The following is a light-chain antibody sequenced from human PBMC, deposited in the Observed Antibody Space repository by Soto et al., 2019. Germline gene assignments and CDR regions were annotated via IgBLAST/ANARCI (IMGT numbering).Light chain of an antibody. CDR3: QQYNNWRWT. CDR1: QSVSSN. Sequence: EIVMTQSPATLSVSPGERATLSCRASQSVSSNLAWYQQKPGQAPRLLIYGASTRATGIPARFSGLGSGTEYTLTISSLQSEDFAVYYCQQYNNWRWTFGQGTKVEIK. V-gene: IGKV3-15*01. CDR2: GAS. J-gene: IGKJ1*01.